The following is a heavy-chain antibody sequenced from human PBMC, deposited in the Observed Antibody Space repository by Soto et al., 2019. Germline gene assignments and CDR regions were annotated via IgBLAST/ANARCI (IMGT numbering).Heavy chain of an antibody. V-gene: IGHV4-59*08. CDR1: GGSISSYD. Sequence: SETVSLTCTVSGGSISSYDWSWIRQPPGKGLEWIGYIYYSGSTNYNPSLKSRVTISVDTSKNQFSLKLSSVTAADTAVYYCARRYDSHTGGWFDPWGQGTLVTVSS. CDR2: IYYSGST. J-gene: IGHJ5*02. D-gene: IGHD3-16*01. CDR3: ARRYDSHTGGWFDP.